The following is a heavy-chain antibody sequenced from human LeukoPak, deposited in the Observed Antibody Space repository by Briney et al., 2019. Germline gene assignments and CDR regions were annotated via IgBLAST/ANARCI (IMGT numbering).Heavy chain of an antibody. CDR2: INPNSGGT. Sequence: ASVKVSCKSSGYTFTGYYMHWVRQAPGQGLEWMGWINPNSGGTNYAQKFQGRVTMTRDTSISTAYMELSRLRSDDTAVYYCARTVRYYDSSGYYYAWGQGTLVTVSS. D-gene: IGHD3-22*01. V-gene: IGHV1-2*02. J-gene: IGHJ4*02. CDR3: ARTVRYYDSSGYYYA. CDR1: GYTFTGYY.